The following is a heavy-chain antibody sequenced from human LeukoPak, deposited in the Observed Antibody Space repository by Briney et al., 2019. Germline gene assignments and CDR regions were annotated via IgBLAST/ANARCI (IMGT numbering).Heavy chain of an antibody. Sequence: GASVKVSCKASGYTFTSYYMHWVRQAPGQGLEWMGIINPSGGSTSYAQKFQGRVTMTRDTSTSTVYMELSSLRSEDTAVYYCARDWYYYGSGSYIDYWGQGTLVTVSS. J-gene: IGHJ4*02. D-gene: IGHD3-10*01. CDR2: INPSGGST. CDR1: GYTFTSYY. V-gene: IGHV1-46*01. CDR3: ARDWYYYGSGSYIDY.